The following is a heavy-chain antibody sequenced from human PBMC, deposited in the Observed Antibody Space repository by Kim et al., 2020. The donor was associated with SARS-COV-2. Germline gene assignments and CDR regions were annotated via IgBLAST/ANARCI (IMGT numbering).Heavy chain of an antibody. D-gene: IGHD3-3*01. CDR2: IIPIFGTA. Sequence: SVKVSCKASGGTFSSYAISWVRQAPGQGLEWMGGIIPIFGTANYAQKFQGRVTITADESTSTAYMELSSLRSEDTAVYYCARTSITIFGVVWGYYYYGMDVWGQGTTVTVSS. J-gene: IGHJ6*02. CDR3: ARTSITIFGVVWGYYYYGMDV. CDR1: GGTFSSYA. V-gene: IGHV1-69*13.